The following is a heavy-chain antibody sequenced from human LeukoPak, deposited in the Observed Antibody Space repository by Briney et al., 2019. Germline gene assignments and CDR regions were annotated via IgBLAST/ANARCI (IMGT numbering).Heavy chain of an antibody. CDR3: GSSSWYAYFDY. CDR1: GFTFSSYG. Sequence: QPGGSLRLSCAASGFTFSSYGMHWVRQAPGKGLEWVAVISYDGSNKYYADSVKGRFTISRDNSKNTLYLQMNSLRAEDTAVYYCGSSSWYAYFDYWGQGTLVTVSS. CDR2: ISYDGSNK. J-gene: IGHJ4*02. V-gene: IGHV3-30*03. D-gene: IGHD6-13*01.